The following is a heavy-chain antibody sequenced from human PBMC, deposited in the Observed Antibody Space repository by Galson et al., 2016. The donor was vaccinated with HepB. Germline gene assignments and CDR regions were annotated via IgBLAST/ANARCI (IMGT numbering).Heavy chain of an antibody. Sequence: SLRLSCAASGFTFGRYCMTWVRQAPGKGLEWVANMNHDGSEDYYVDSVKGRFTISRDSAKNSLHLQMNSLRPEDTAVYYCARCRDDSCFDALDFWGLGTLVTVSS. CDR1: GFTFGRYC. CDR3: ARCRDDSCFDALDF. D-gene: IGHD2-15*01. V-gene: IGHV3-7*02. J-gene: IGHJ4*02. CDR2: MNHDGSED.